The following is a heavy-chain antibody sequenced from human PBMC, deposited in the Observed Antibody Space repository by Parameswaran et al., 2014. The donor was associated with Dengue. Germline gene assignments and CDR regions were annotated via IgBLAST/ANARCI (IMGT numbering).Heavy chain of an antibody. Sequence: SWVRQAPGQGLEWMGWISAYNGNTNYAQKLQGRVTMTTDTSTSTAYMELRSLRSDDTAVYYCARDFVPAAAAGGYYYGMDVWGQGTTVTVSS. CDR3: ARDFVPAAAAGGYYYGMDV. V-gene: IGHV1-18*01. D-gene: IGHD6-13*01. J-gene: IGHJ6*02. CDR2: ISAYNGNT.